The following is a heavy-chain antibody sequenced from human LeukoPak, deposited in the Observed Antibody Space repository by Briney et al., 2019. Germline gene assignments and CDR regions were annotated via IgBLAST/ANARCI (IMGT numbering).Heavy chain of an antibody. CDR3: ARDSYGDHDWFDP. Sequence: SQTLSLTCTVSGGSISNGGYYWSWIRQHPGKGLEWIGYIYYSGSTYYNPSLKSRVTISVDTSKNQFSLKLSSVTAADTAVYYCARDSYGDHDWFDPWGQGTLVTVSS. D-gene: IGHD4-17*01. J-gene: IGHJ5*02. V-gene: IGHV4-31*03. CDR2: IYYSGST. CDR1: GGSISNGGYY.